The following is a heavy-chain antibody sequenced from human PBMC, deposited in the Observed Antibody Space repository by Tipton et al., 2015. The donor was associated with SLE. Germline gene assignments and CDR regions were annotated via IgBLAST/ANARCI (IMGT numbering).Heavy chain of an antibody. CDR1: GFTFSSYG. CDR3: VKGHGSDLYRSGFDI. J-gene: IGHJ3*02. D-gene: IGHD1-1*01. Sequence: SLRLSCAASGFTFSSYGMHWVRQAPGKGLEYVSGISSDGVSIYYTDSVKDRFSTSRDNSKNTLSLQMSSLRAEDTALYYCVKGHGSDLYRSGFDIWGQGTMVTVSS. CDR2: ISSDGVSI. V-gene: IGHV3-64D*06.